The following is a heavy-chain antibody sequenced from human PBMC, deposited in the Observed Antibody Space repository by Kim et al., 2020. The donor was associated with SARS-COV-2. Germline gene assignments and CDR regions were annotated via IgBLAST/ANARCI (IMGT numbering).Heavy chain of an antibody. CDR1: GFTVSSNY. D-gene: IGHD3-22*01. J-gene: IGHJ2*01. CDR3: ARILLSYYDSSGYWSWYFDL. Sequence: GGSLRLSCAASGFTVSSNYMSWVRQAPGKGLEWVSVIYSGGSTYYADSVKGRFTISRDNSKNTLYLQMNSLRAEDTAVYYCARILLSYYDSSGYWSWYFDLWGRGTLVTVSS. CDR2: IYSGGST. V-gene: IGHV3-53*01.